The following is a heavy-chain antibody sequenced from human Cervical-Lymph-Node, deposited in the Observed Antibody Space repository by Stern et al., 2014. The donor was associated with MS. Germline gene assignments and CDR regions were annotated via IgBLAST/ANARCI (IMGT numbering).Heavy chain of an antibody. J-gene: IGHJ5*02. V-gene: IGHV1-58*03. CDR1: GITFSQSA. CDR3: ASERYTYYDDQRPPGGFGP. CDR2: VVGINGDT. D-gene: IGHD5-18*01. Sequence: QLGQSGPEVKKPGTSVKVSCKASGITFSQSAVQWLRQARGPRLEWIGWVVGINGDTNYAQSFQERVTITRDMSTSTVYMELRSLRSEDTAVYYCASERYTYYDDQRPPGGFGPWGQGTLVTVSS.